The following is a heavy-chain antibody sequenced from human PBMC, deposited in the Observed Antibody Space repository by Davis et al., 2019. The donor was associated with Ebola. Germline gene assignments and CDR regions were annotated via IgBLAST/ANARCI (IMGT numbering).Heavy chain of an antibody. CDR3: ARPTSARDLDGLDI. CDR2: IYPGDSDT. V-gene: IGHV5-51*01. Sequence: GESLKISCKASGYNFSNFWIGWVRQMPGKGLEWMGIIYPGDSDTRYSPSFQGQVTILADKSISIAYLQWSRLKASDTAMYYCARPTSARDLDGLDIWGQGTMVTVSS. J-gene: IGHJ3*02. CDR1: GYNFSNFW.